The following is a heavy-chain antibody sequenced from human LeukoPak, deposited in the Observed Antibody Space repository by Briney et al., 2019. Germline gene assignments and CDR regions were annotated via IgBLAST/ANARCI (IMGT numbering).Heavy chain of an antibody. V-gene: IGHV4-39*07. CDR1: GGSISSSSYY. D-gene: IGHD2-15*01. CDR2: IYYSGST. Sequence: PSETLSLTCTVSGGSISSSSYYWGWIRQPPGKGLEWIGSIYYSGSTYYDPSLKSRVTISVDTSKNQFSLKLSSVTAADTAVYYCASLLRYAFDIWGQGTMVTVSS. J-gene: IGHJ3*02. CDR3: ASLLRYAFDI.